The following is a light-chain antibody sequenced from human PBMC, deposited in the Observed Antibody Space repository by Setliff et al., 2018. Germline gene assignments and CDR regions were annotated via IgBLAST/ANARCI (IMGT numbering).Light chain of an antibody. CDR3: ISYTSSNTLDV. Sequence: QSVLAQPASVSGSPGQSITLSCTGTSSDVGGYNYVSWYQQHPGKAPKLMIYDVSNRPSGVSNRFSGSKSGNTASLTISGLQAEDEADYYCISYTSSNTLDVFGTGTKVTLL. CDR2: DVS. V-gene: IGLV2-14*03. CDR1: SSDVGGYNY. J-gene: IGLJ1*01.